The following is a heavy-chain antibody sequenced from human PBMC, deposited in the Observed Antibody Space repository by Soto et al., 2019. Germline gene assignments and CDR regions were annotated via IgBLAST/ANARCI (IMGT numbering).Heavy chain of an antibody. J-gene: IGHJ5*02. CDR1: GYTFTSYG. Sequence: ASVKVSCKASGYTFTSYGISWVRQAPGQGLEWMGWISSYNRNTNYAQKVQGRVTMTTDKSTSTTYMELRSLRSDDTAVYYCARGPRYCSSTSCFSGVTWFDPWGQGTLVTVSS. CDR2: ISSYNRNT. D-gene: IGHD2-2*01. CDR3: ARGPRYCSSTSCFSGVTWFDP. V-gene: IGHV1-18*04.